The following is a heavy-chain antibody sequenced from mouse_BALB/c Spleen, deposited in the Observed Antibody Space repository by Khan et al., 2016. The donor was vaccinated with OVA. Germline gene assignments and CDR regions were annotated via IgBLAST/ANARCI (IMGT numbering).Heavy chain of an antibody. D-gene: IGHD1-2*01. CDR3: ARTARIKY. CDR1: GYSITSGYG. V-gene: IGHV3-2*02. J-gene: IGHJ2*01. Sequence: EVELVESGPGLVKPSQSLSLTCTVTGYSITSGYGWNWIRQFPGNKLEWMGYISYSGSTNYNPSLKSRISITRDTSKNQFFLQLNPVTTEDTATYYYARTARIKYWGQGTTLTVSS. CDR2: ISYSGST.